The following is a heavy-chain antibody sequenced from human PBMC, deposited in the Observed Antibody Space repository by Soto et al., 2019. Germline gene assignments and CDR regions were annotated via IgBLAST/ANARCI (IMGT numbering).Heavy chain of an antibody. V-gene: IGHV4-59*08. CDR1: GGSLNPYY. CDR3: ARHPQVPYHKKGLAC. CDR2: IYYSGTT. Sequence: PSETLSLTCTVSGGSLNPYYWSWIRQPPGKGLEWIAYIYYSGTTEYNPSLKSRVTISVDTSKNQVSLHLKSVTAADTAVYYCARHPQVPYHKKGLACWGQGTLVTVSS. D-gene: IGHD2-2*01. J-gene: IGHJ4*02.